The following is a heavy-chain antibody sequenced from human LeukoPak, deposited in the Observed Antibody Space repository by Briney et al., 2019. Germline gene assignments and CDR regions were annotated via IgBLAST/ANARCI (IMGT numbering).Heavy chain of an antibody. CDR3: ARAPHYYYYMDV. CDR1: GFTFSSYS. J-gene: IGHJ6*03. Sequence: GGSLRLSCAASGFTFSSYSMNWVRQAPGKGLEWVSSISSGSSYIYYADSVKGRFTISRDNAKNSLYLQMNSLRAEDTAVYYCARAPHYYYYMDVWGKGTTVTVSS. V-gene: IGHV3-21*01. CDR2: ISSGSSYI.